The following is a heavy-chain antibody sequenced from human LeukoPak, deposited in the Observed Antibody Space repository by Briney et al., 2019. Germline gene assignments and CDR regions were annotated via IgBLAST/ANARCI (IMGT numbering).Heavy chain of an antibody. CDR1: GFTFSRYA. CDR2: IAFDRNNK. J-gene: IGHJ4*02. D-gene: IGHD5-12*01. V-gene: IGHV3-30*04. CDR3: ARDDSDVDMAAAIYREGDYFDS. Sequence: PGGSLRLSCAASGFTFSRYATHWLRQAPGKWPEWVAAIAFDRNNKYYADSVKGRFTISRDNSRNTLFLQMNSLRAGDTAVYFCARDDSDVDMAAAIYREGDYFDSWGQGTLVTVSS.